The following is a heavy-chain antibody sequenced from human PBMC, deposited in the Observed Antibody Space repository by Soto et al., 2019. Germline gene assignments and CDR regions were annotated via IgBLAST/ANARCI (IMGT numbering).Heavy chain of an antibody. Sequence: EVQLVESGGGLVQPGGSLRLSCVASGFTFSTDSMNWVRQAPGKGLEWVAHISTRGATRYYADSVKGRFTSSRDNAKTSLYLQMDSLRNEDTAVYYCASFFGSGFDYWGQGTLVTVSS. CDR2: ISTRGATR. J-gene: IGHJ4*02. CDR3: ASFFGSGFDY. CDR1: GFTFSTDS. V-gene: IGHV3-48*02. D-gene: IGHD6-19*01.